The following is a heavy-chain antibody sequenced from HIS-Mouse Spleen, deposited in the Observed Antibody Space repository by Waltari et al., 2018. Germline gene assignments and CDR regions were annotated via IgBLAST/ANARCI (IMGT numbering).Heavy chain of an antibody. V-gene: IGHV4-39*07. J-gene: IGHJ2*01. CDR3: AREIPYSSSWYDWYFDL. CDR1: GGSTISSSYY. CDR2: INYSGST. D-gene: IGHD6-13*01. Sequence: QLQLQESRPGLVKHAETLSLPCTLSGGSTISSSYYWCWLRQPPGQGLGWIGSINYSGSTYYNPSIKSRVTISVDTSKNQFSLKLSSVTAADTAVYYCAREIPYSSSWYDWYFDLWGHGTLVTVSS.